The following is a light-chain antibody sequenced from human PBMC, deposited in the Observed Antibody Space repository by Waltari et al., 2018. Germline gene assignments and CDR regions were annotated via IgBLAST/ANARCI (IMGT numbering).Light chain of an antibody. CDR3: SSYAGSNNFVL. CDR2: EVH. J-gene: IGLJ2*01. CDR1: SSDVGGYDY. Sequence: QSALTQPPSASGSPGQSVTISCTGTSSDVGGYDYVSWYQQHPGKAPKLIIFEVHKWPSVVLDRFSGSKSCNTASLTISGLQPEDEAYYYCSSYAGSNNFVLFGGGTKLTVL. V-gene: IGLV2-8*01.